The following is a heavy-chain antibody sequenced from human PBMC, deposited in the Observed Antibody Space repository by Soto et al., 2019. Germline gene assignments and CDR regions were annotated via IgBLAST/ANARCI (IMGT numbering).Heavy chain of an antibody. CDR2: IYYSGST. CDR1: GGSISSSSYY. V-gene: IGHV4-39*01. D-gene: IGHD6-13*01. J-gene: IGHJ4*02. CDR3: ASIAAAGIFDY. Sequence: SETLSLTCTVSGGSISSSSYYWGWIRQPPGKGLEWIGSIYYSGSTYYNPSLKSRVTISVDTSKNQFSLKLSSVTAADTAVYYCASIAAAGIFDYWGQGTLVTVSS.